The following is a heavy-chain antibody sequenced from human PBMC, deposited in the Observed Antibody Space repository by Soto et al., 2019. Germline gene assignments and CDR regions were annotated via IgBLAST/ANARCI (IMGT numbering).Heavy chain of an antibody. CDR3: AKDRTNYYDSSGYSPDAFDI. D-gene: IGHD3-22*01. Sequence: GGSLRLSCAASGFTFSSYAMSWVRQAPGKGLEWVSAISGSGGSTYYADSVKGRFTISRDNSKNTLYLQMNSLRAEDTAVYYCAKDRTNYYDSSGYSPDAFDIWGQGTMVTVSS. J-gene: IGHJ3*02. CDR2: ISGSGGST. CDR1: GFTFSSYA. V-gene: IGHV3-23*01.